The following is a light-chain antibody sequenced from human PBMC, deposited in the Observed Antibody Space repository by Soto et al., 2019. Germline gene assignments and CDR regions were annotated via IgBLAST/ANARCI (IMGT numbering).Light chain of an antibody. V-gene: IGKV3-11*01. Sequence: IVLTQSPATLSSSPWERATLSCRASQTVSSELAWYQHKPGQAPRLLIYDTSNRATGIPARFSGSGSGTDFTLTISSLEPEDFAVYYCHQRKSWPRTFGQGTKVDIK. CDR2: DTS. CDR1: QTVSSE. J-gene: IGKJ1*01. CDR3: HQRKSWPRT.